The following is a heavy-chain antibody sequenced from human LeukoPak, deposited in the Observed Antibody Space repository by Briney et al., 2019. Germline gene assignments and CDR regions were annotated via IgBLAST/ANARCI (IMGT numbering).Heavy chain of an antibody. CDR3: AGADTIFGEVSWFDP. D-gene: IGHD3-3*01. Sequence: ASVKVSCKASGYTFTSYGISWVRQAPGQGLEWMGWISAYNGNTNYAQKLQGRVTMTTDTSTSTAYMELRSLRSDDTAVYYCAGADTIFGEVSWFDPWGQGTLVTVSS. CDR1: GYTFTSYG. V-gene: IGHV1-18*01. CDR2: ISAYNGNT. J-gene: IGHJ5*02.